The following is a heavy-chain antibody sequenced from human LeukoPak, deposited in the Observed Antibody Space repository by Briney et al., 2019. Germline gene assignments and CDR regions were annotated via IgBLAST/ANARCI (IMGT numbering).Heavy chain of an antibody. Sequence: GGSLRLSCAASGLTFSSYEMKWVRQAPGKGLEWVSYISSSGTTIYYADSVKGRFTISRDNTKNSLYLQMSSLRAEDTAVYYCARVAYYYDSSGYYHYYFDYWGQGTLVTVPS. CDR3: ARVAYYYDSSGYYHYYFDY. D-gene: IGHD3-22*01. V-gene: IGHV3-48*03. J-gene: IGHJ4*02. CDR1: GLTFSSYE. CDR2: ISSSGTTI.